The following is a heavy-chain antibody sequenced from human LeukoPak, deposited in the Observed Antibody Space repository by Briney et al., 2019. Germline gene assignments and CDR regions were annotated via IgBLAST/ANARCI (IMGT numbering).Heavy chain of an antibody. D-gene: IGHD3-3*01. CDR2: MYYSGST. J-gene: IGHJ6*02. V-gene: IGHV4-31*03. CDR1: GGSISSGGYY. Sequence: PSETLSLTCTVSGGSISSGGYYWSWIRQHPGKGLEWIGYMYYSGSTYYNPSLKSRVTISVDTSKNQFSLKLSSVTAADTAVYYCARDKGTIFGVVKNYGMDVWGQGTTVTVSS. CDR3: ARDKGTIFGVVKNYGMDV.